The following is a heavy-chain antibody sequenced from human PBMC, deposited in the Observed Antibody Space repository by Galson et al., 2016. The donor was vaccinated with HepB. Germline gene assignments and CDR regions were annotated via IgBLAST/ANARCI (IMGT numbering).Heavy chain of an antibody. CDR3: ARDQHGSFFAY. J-gene: IGHJ4*02. D-gene: IGHD3-10*01. V-gene: IGHV4-61*08. CDR1: GGSVSSGGYF. Sequence: SETLSLTCTVSGGSVSSGGYFWSWIRQPPGKGLEWIGYFYPSENTNYNPSLRSRVAISGDTSRNQFSLKLTSVTAADTAVYYCARDQHGSFFAYWGQGTLVTVSS. CDR2: FYPSENT.